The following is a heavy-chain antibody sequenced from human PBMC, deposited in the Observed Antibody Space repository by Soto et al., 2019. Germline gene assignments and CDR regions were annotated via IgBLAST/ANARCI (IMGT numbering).Heavy chain of an antibody. V-gene: IGHV5-51*01. D-gene: IGHD5-12*01. J-gene: IGHJ4*02. Sequence: GESLKISCKGSGYSFINYWIGWVRQMPGKGLEWMGIIYPGDSDTRYSPSFQGQVTISVDKSISTAYLQWSSLKASDTAIYYCAKQYSGYDYYFDSWGQGALVTVSS. CDR1: GYSFINYW. CDR2: IYPGDSDT. CDR3: AKQYSGYDYYFDS.